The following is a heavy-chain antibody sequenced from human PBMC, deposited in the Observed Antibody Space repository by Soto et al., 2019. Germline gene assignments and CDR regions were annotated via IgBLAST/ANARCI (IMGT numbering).Heavy chain of an antibody. Sequence: PGGSLRLSCAASGFTFTSYGMHWVRQAPGQGLEWVAVIWYHGRNEYYADSVKGRFTISRDNSKNTVYLQMNSLRAEDTAVYYCARRSLTIFGVVQKWYFDYWGQGTLVTVSS. J-gene: IGHJ4*02. CDR2: IWYHGRNE. D-gene: IGHD3-3*01. CDR3: ARRSLTIFGVVQKWYFDY. CDR1: GFTFTSYG. V-gene: IGHV3-33*01.